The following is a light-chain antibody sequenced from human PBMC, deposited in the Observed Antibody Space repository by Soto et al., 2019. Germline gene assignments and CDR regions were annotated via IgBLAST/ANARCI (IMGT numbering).Light chain of an antibody. Sequence: EIVFTHSPFTLSLSPVERATLSFMPSQIVSNNWLAWYQQKPGQAPRLLIYGVSTRAPGIPDRFSGSASETAFTLTISRLEPEDFAVYYCQKYAYSPRKFGQGTKVDIK. CDR1: QIVSNNW. V-gene: IGKV3-20*01. CDR3: QKYAYSPRK. J-gene: IGKJ1*01. CDR2: GVS.